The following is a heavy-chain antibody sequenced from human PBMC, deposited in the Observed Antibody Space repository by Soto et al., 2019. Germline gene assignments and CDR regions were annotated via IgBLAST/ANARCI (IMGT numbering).Heavy chain of an antibody. D-gene: IGHD3-22*01. CDR2: ISYDGSNK. J-gene: IGHJ6*02. CDR1: GFTFSSYA. Sequence: GGSLRLSCAASGFTFSSYAMHWVRQAPGKGLEWVAVISYDGSNKYYADSVKGRFTISRDNSKNTLYLQMNSLRAEDTAVYYCVRDGIGITMISGMDVWGQGTTVTVSS. V-gene: IGHV3-30-3*01. CDR3: VRDGIGITMISGMDV.